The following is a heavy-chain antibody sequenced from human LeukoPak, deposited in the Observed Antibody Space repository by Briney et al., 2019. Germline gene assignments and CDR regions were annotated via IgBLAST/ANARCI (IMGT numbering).Heavy chain of an antibody. Sequence: GASVKVSCKASGYTFTGCYMHWVRQAPGQGLEWMGRIIPILGIANYAQKFQGRVTITADKSTSTAYMELSSLRSEDTAVYYCAVSVVPAEYYYYGMDVWGQGTTVTVSS. J-gene: IGHJ6*02. CDR1: GYTFTGCY. D-gene: IGHD2-2*01. CDR2: IIPILGIA. CDR3: AVSVVPAEYYYYGMDV. V-gene: IGHV1-69*02.